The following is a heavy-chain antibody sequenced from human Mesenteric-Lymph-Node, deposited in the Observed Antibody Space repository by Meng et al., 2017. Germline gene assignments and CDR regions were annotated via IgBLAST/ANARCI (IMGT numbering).Heavy chain of an antibody. D-gene: IGHD3-16*01. CDR1: GGSISSSHSHW. CDR3: VRGSDYVWGT. J-gene: IGHJ5*02. Sequence: QVQLQESGPGLVKPSGTLSLTCGVSGGSISSSHSHWWSWVRQPPGKGLEWIGEIHHSGYSNYKSSFKGRVSMSVDKSKNQFSLRLTSVTAADTAVYYCVRGSDYVWGTWGQGTLVTVSS. CDR2: IHHSGYS. V-gene: IGHV4-4*02.